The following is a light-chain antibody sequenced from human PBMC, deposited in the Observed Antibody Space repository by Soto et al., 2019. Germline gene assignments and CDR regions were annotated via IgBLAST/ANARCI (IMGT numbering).Light chain of an antibody. V-gene: IGKV3-15*01. J-gene: IGKJ1*01. Sequence: EIVMTQSPATLSVSPGERATLSCRASQSVSSNLAWYQQKPGQAPRLLIYGASTRPTGIPARFSGSGSGTEFTLTISSLQSEYFAVYYCQHYNNWSRTFGQGTKVEIK. CDR3: QHYNNWSRT. CDR1: QSVSSN. CDR2: GAS.